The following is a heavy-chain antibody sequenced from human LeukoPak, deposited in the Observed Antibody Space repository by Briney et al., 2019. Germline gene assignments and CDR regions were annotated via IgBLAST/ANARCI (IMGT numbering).Heavy chain of an antibody. CDR3: AKSGIWFGELLSHFDY. V-gene: IGHV3-23*01. CDR2: ISGSGGST. Sequence: GGSLRLSCAASGFTFSSYAMSWVRQAPGKGLEWVSAISGSGGSTDYADSVRGRFTIPRDNSKNTLYLQMNSLRAEDTAVYYCAKSGIWFGELLSHFDYWGQGTLVTVSS. CDR1: GFTFSSYA. J-gene: IGHJ4*02. D-gene: IGHD3-10*01.